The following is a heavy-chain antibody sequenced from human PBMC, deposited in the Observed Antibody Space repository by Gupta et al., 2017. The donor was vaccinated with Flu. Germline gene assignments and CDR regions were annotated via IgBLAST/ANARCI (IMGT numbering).Heavy chain of an antibody. J-gene: IGHJ4*02. Sequence: EVRLVESGGGLVKPGGSRGLCCAGYGFPFSTYGMNWVRQAPGKGLECVSSISSSSSYIYYADSVKGRFTISRHNAKNFVYLQMNSLRAEDTAVYYCARAWDVTVAGTFDYWGQGTLVTVSS. CDR2: ISSSSSYI. CDR3: ARAWDVTVAGTFDY. D-gene: IGHD6-19*01. V-gene: IGHV3-21*01. CDR1: GFPFSTYG.